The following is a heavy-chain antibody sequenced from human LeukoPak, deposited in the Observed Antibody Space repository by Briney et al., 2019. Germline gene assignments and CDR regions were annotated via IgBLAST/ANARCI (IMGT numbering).Heavy chain of an antibody. V-gene: IGHV3-30*02. Sequence: GGSLRLSCAASGFTFSSYGMHWVRQAPGKGLEWVAFIRYDGSNRYYADSVKGRFTISRDNSKNTLYLQMNSLRAEDTAVYYCARGASGIGGVRFDPWGQGTLVTVSS. D-gene: IGHD3-16*01. CDR3: ARGASGIGGVRFDP. CDR1: GFTFSSYG. CDR2: IRYDGSNR. J-gene: IGHJ5*02.